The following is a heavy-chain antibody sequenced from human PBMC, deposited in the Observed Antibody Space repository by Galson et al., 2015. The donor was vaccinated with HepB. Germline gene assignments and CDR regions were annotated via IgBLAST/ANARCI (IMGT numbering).Heavy chain of an antibody. CDR3: ATSARPSGSYGWFDP. CDR2: VDPENGET. CDR1: GYTFTDYY. J-gene: IGHJ5*02. Sequence: VKVSCKVSGYTFTDYYMHWVQPAPGKGLEWMGLVDPENGETIYAEKFQGRVTITADTSTDTAYMALSSLRSEDTDVYYYATSARPSGSYGWFDPWGQGTLVTVSS. D-gene: IGHD1-26*01. V-gene: IGHV1-69-2*01.